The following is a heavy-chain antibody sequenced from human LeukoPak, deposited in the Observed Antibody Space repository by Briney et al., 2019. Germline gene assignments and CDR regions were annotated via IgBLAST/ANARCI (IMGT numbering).Heavy chain of an antibody. J-gene: IGHJ6*03. D-gene: IGHD2-15*01. V-gene: IGHV4-61*02. Sequence: SQTLSLTCTVSGGSISSGSYYWSWIRQPAGKGLEWIGRIYYSGSTYYNSSLKSRVTISVDTSKNQFSLKLSSVTAADTAVYYCARDRLDIVVFPPSKRRRYMDVWGKGTTVTVSS. CDR3: ARDRLDIVVFPPSKRRRYMDV. CDR1: GGSISSGSYY. CDR2: IYYSGST.